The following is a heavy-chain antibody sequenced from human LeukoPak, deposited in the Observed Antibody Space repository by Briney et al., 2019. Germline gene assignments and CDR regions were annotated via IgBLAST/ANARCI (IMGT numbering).Heavy chain of an antibody. CDR1: GFTFSSYA. J-gene: IGHJ4*02. CDR3: AKGGAYYDNSGTYDY. V-gene: IGHV3-23*01. Sequence: PGGSLRLSCAASGFTFSSYAMSWVRQAPGKGLEWVSAISGSGGSTYYADSVKGGLTISRDNSKNTLYLQMNSLRAEDTAVYYCAKGGAYYDNSGTYDYWGQGTLVTVSS. D-gene: IGHD3-22*01. CDR2: ISGSGGST.